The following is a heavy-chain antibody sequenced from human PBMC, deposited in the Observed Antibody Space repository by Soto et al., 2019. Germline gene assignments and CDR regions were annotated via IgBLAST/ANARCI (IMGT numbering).Heavy chain of an antibody. V-gene: IGHV4-4*07. CDR1: GGSISSYY. CDR2: IYTSGST. Sequence: SETLSLTCTVSGGSISSYYWSWIRQPAGKGLEWIGRIYTSGSTNYNPSLKSRVTISVDTSENQFSLKLSSVTAAGTAVYYCARGERPYYYYGMDVWGQGTTVTVSS. CDR3: ARGERPYYYYGMDV. J-gene: IGHJ6*02. D-gene: IGHD1-1*01.